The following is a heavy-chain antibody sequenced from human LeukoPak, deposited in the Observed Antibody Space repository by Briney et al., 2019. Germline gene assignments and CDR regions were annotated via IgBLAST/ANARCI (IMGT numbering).Heavy chain of an antibody. Sequence: PGGSLRLSCAASGFTFSNYWMSWVRQAPGKGLEWVANIKQDRSEKYYVDSVKGRFTISRDNAKNSLYLQMNSLRAEDTAVYYCARVAGYSGYDPNFPEYYFDYWGQGTLVTVSS. J-gene: IGHJ4*02. CDR2: IKQDRSEK. V-gene: IGHV3-7*01. CDR1: GFTFSNYW. D-gene: IGHD5-12*01. CDR3: ARVAGYSGYDPNFPEYYFDY.